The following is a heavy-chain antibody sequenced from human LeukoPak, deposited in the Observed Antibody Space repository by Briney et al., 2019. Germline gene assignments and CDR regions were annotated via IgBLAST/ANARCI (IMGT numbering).Heavy chain of an antibody. Sequence: GGSLRLSCAASGFSFSNAWMSRVRQAPGKGLQWVGRIKSKTDGGTTDYAAPVKGRFTISRDDSKNTLYVQMSSLKTEDTAVYYCATDSSLSTYGMDVWGRGTTVTVSS. CDR2: IKSKTDGGTT. CDR3: ATDSSLSTYGMDV. V-gene: IGHV3-15*01. CDR1: GFSFSNAW. D-gene: IGHD5/OR15-5a*01. J-gene: IGHJ6*02.